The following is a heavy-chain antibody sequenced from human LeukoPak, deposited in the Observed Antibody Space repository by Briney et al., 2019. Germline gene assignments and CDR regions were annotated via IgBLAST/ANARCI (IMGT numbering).Heavy chain of an antibody. CDR2: VSSSGGTI. V-gene: IGHV3-48*03. CDR3: ARTEMSPYYYYGLDV. CDR1: GFSFSTYR. J-gene: IGHJ6*02. Sequence: GGSLRLSCAASGFSFSTYRMSWVRQAPGRGLEGIAFVSSSGGTIYYADSVRGRFTLSRDSAEISLYLQMNSLRAEDSGVYYCARTEMSPYYYYGLDVWGQGTTVTVSS. D-gene: IGHD5-24*01.